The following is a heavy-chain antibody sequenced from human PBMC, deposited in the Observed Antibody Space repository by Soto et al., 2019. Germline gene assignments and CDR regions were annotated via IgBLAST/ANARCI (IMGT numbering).Heavy chain of an antibody. CDR3: ARVFRSRVHTLYYYYYYYMDV. J-gene: IGHJ6*03. Sequence: ASVKVSCKASGYTFTSYDINWVRQATGQGLEWMGRMNPNSGNTGYAQKFQGRVTMTRNTSISTAYMELSSLRSEDTAVYYFARVFRSRVHTLYYYYYYYMDVWGKGTTVTVSS. CDR2: MNPNSGNT. V-gene: IGHV1-8*01. D-gene: IGHD6-13*01. CDR1: GYTFTSYD.